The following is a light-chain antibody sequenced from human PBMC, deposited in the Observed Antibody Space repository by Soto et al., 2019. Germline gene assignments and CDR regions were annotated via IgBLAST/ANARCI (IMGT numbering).Light chain of an antibody. CDR3: QQRDSTTYT. V-gene: IGKV1-39*01. J-gene: IGKJ2*01. Sequence: EIQMTQSPSSLSASVGDRVTLTCQASQTISTYLNWYQQKPGKAPRLLIYDASSLLSGVPSRLSVSGSGTDFTLTIASLQPEEGSTDDGQQRDSTTYTFGQGTKVDI. CDR1: QTISTY. CDR2: DAS.